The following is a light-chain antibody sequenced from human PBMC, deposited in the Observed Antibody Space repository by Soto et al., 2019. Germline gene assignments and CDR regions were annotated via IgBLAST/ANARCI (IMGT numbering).Light chain of an antibody. V-gene: IGLV2-14*01. CDR2: DVS. CDR1: SSDVGGYNY. J-gene: IGLJ2*01. CDR3: SSYTPSSHPVV. Sequence: QSALTQPASVSGSPGQSITISCTGTSSDVGGYNYVSWYQQHPGKAPKLIIYDVSNRPSGVSNRFSGSKSGNTASLTISGLQAEDEADYYCSSYTPSSHPVVFGGGTKLTVL.